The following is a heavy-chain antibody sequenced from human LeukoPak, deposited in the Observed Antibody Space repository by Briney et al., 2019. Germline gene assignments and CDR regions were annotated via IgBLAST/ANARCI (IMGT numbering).Heavy chain of an antibody. D-gene: IGHD2-15*01. CDR2: IKKTGSET. J-gene: IGHJ4*02. CDR3: AREDGYCSGGNCYSYFDS. Sequence: PGGSLRLSCAASGFTFSHFWMSWVRQAPGKGLEWVAYIKKTGSETYYVDSVKGRFTITRDNTRNSLFLQMYSLRAEDTAVYFCAREDGYCSGGNCYSYFDSWDQGTLVTVSS. V-gene: IGHV3-7*01. CDR1: GFTFSHFW.